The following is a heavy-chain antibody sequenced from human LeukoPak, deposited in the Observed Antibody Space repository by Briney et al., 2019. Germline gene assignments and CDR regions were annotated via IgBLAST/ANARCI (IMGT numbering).Heavy chain of an antibody. J-gene: IGHJ6*04. CDR1: GFTFSSYE. CDR3: AELGITMIGGV. Sequence: GGSLRLSCAASGFTFSSYEMNWVRQAPGKGLEWVSYISSSGSTIYYADSVKGRFTISRDNAQNSLYLQMNSLRAEDTAVYYCAELGITMIGGVWGKGTTVTISS. CDR2: ISSSGSTI. D-gene: IGHD3-10*02. V-gene: IGHV3-48*03.